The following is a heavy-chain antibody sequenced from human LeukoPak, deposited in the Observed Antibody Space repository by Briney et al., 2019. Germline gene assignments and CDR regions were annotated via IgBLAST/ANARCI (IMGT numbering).Heavy chain of an antibody. J-gene: IGHJ4*02. Sequence: GASVKVSCTASGYTFTGYYMHLVRQAPGQGLEWMGWINPNSGGTNYAQKFQGRVTMTRDTSISTAYMELSRLRSDDTAVYYCARGQMVRGVNYDYWGQGTLVTVSS. D-gene: IGHD3-10*01. CDR2: INPNSGGT. V-gene: IGHV1-2*02. CDR3: ARGQMVRGVNYDY. CDR1: GYTFTGYY.